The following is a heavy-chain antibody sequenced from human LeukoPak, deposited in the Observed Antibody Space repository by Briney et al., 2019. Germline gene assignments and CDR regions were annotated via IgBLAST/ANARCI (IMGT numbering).Heavy chain of an antibody. CDR2: IRSKAYGGTT. CDR1: GFTFGDYA. J-gene: IGHJ4*02. V-gene: IGHV3-49*04. Sequence: GGSLRLSCTASGFTFGDYAMSWVRQAPGKGLEWVGFIRSKAYGGTTEYAASVKGRFTISRDDSKSIAYLQMNSLKTEDTAVYYCTRDRDCGDYINPFDYWGQGTLVTVSS. CDR3: TRDRDCGDYINPFDY. D-gene: IGHD4-17*01.